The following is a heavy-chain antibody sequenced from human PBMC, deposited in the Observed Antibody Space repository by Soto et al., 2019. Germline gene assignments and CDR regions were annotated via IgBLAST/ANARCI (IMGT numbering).Heavy chain of an antibody. J-gene: IGHJ5*02. CDR1: GFTFSSYW. CDR3: ARGGSANIVVVPAAEKNWFDP. Sequence: GGSLRLSCAASGFTFSSYWMSWIRQAPGKGLEWVANIKQDGIEKYYVDSVKGRFTISRDNAKNSLYLQMNSLRAEDTAVYYCARGGSANIVVVPAAEKNWFDPWGQGTLVTVSS. CDR2: IKQDGIEK. V-gene: IGHV3-7*01. D-gene: IGHD2-2*01.